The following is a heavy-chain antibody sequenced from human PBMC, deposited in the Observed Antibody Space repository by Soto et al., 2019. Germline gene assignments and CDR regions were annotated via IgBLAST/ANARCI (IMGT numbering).Heavy chain of an antibody. CDR3: AKDHDEDFGYDLDYFNS. D-gene: IGHD5-12*01. CDR1: GFNFDDFA. Sequence: SLRLSCAASGFNFDDFAMHWVRRAPGKGLEWVSGISWEGGSIGYADSVKGRFIISRDNAKNSLFLQMNSLTADDTALYYCAKDHDEDFGYDLDYFNSWGQGTLVTVS. V-gene: IGHV3-9*01. J-gene: IGHJ4*02. CDR2: ISWEGGSI.